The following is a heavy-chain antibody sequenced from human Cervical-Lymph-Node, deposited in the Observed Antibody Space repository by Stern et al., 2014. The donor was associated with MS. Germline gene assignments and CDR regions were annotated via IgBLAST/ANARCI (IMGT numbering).Heavy chain of an antibody. CDR3: ARHFDWLLGAEDYGMDV. D-gene: IGHD3-9*01. CDR1: GGTFRGYG. V-gene: IGHV1-69*01. Sequence: VQLVESGAEVKQPGSSVNVSCKASGGTFRGYGFSWGRQAPGQGLEGMGGIIPIFGVTNYEQKYQGRVTIIADESTNTVYMELSSLRSEDTAVYYCARHFDWLLGAEDYGMDVWGQGTTVTVSS. J-gene: IGHJ6*02. CDR2: IIPIFGVT.